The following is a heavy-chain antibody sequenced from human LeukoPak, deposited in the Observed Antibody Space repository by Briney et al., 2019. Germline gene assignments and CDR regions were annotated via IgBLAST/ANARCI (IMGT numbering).Heavy chain of an antibody. CDR3: ARGGYSSGWFHAFDI. CDR1: GFTVSSNY. D-gene: IGHD6-19*01. CDR2: IYSGGNT. V-gene: IGHV3-66*02. Sequence: GGSLRLSCAASGFTVSSNYMSWVRQAPGKGLEWVSVIYSGGNTYSTDSVKGRFTISRDNSKNTLYLQMNSLRPEDTAVYYCARGGYSSGWFHAFDIWGQGTMVTVSS. J-gene: IGHJ3*02.